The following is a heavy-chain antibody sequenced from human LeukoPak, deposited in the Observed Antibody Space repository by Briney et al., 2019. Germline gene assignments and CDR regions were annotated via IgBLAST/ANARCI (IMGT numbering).Heavy chain of an antibody. CDR1: GGTFSSYA. J-gene: IGHJ4*02. D-gene: IGHD3-10*01. V-gene: IGHV1-69*13. Sequence: SVKVSCKASGGTFSSYAISWVRQAPGQGLDWMGVIIPIFGTANYAQKFQGRGTITADESTSTAYMELSSLRSEDTAVYYCARDTNYYGSGSYQSFDYWGQGTLVTVSS. CDR3: ARDTNYYGSGSYQSFDY. CDR2: IIPIFGTA.